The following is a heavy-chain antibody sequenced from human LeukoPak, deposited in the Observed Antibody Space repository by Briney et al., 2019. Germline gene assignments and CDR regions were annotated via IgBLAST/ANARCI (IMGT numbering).Heavy chain of an antibody. J-gene: IGHJ4*02. CDR2: INHSGST. Sequence: PSETLSLTCAVYGGSFSGYYWSWIRQPPGKGLEWIGEINHSGSTNYNPSLKSRVTISVDTSKNQFSLKLNSVTAADTAVYYCARFWSGVDYLDYWGQGTPVTVSS. CDR1: GGSFSGYY. CDR3: ARFWSGVDYLDY. D-gene: IGHD2-8*01. V-gene: IGHV4-34*01.